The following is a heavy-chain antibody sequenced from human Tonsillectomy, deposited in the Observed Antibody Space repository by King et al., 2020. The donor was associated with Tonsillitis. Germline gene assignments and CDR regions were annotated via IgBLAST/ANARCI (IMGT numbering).Heavy chain of an antibody. V-gene: IGHV1-18*04. CDR2: ISPYNGNT. D-gene: IGHD5-12*01. Sequence: QLQLVQSGAEVKKPGASVKVSCKASGYTFTSYGISWVRQAPGQGLEWMGWISPYNGNTNYAQKLQGRVTMTTDTSTSTAYMELRSLRSDDTAVYYCARGDGYSGYDEDEGYFDYWGQGTLVTVSS. CDR3: ARGDGYSGYDEDEGYFDY. CDR1: GYTFTSYG. J-gene: IGHJ4*02.